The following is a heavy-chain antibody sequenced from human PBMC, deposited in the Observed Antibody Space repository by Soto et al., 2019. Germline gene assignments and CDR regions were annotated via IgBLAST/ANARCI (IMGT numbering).Heavy chain of an antibody. CDR3: ASGKWSLDY. J-gene: IGHJ4*02. CDR1: GITLSDNY. Sequence: GSLRLSCVASGITLSDNYMTWIRQAPGKGLEWLSYISNSDYTTYYADSVKGRFTISRDNAKNSLYLQLNGLRVEDTAVYYCASGKWSLDYWGQGILVTVSS. CDR2: ISNSDYTT. V-gene: IGHV3-11*01. D-gene: IGHD2-8*01.